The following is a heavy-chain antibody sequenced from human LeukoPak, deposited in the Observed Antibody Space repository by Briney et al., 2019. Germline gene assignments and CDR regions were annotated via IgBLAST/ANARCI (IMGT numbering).Heavy chain of an antibody. CDR1: GSSISSSTYY. D-gene: IGHD6-13*01. CDR3: ARHELPGIPISAGFDY. J-gene: IGHJ4*02. CDR2: SYSRGST. V-gene: IGHV4-39*01. Sequence: SETLSLTCTVSGSSISSSTYYWGWIRQPPGKGLEWIGSSYSRGSTYYNPSLKSRVTISIDTSKNQFSLKLTSVTAADTAVYYCARHELPGIPISAGFDYWGQGTLVTVSS.